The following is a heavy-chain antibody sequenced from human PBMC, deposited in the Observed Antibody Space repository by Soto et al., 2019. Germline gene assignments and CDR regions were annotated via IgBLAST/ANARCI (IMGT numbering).Heavy chain of an antibody. CDR2: ISGSGGST. CDR1: GFTFSSYA. CDR3: AKHNPTIFGVVTEYNWFDP. Sequence: GGSLRLSCAASGFTFSSYAMSWVRQAPGKGLEWVSAISGSGGSTYYADSVKGRFTISRDNSKNTLYLQMNSLRAEDTAVYYCAKHNPTIFGVVTEYNWFDPWGQGTLVTVSS. D-gene: IGHD3-3*01. J-gene: IGHJ5*02. V-gene: IGHV3-23*01.